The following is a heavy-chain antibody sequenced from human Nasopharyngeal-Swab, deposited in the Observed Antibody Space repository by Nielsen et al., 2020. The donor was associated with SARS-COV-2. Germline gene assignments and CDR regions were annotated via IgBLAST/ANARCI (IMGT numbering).Heavy chain of an antibody. Sequence: GESLNLSCAASGFTFSSYAMSWVRQAPGKGLELVSVIYSGGSSKYYADAVKGRPTISRDNSNNTLYLQMNSLRAEDTAVYYCAKGWVSSSPPSFDYWGQGTLVTVSS. V-gene: IGHV3-23*03. CDR2: IYSGGSSK. D-gene: IGHD6-6*01. CDR3: AKGWVSSSPPSFDY. J-gene: IGHJ4*02. CDR1: GFTFSSYA.